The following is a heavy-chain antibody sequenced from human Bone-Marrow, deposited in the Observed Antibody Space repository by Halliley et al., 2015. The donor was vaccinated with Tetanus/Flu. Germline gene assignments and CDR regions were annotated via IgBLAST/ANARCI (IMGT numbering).Heavy chain of an antibody. J-gene: IGHJ6*02. Sequence: YSGRPRSNPPLKSRVTISLDTSKNQFSLKLSFVTAADTAVYYCASLYYDYVWGSYRYRVGLDVWGQGTTVTVSS. V-gene: IGHV4-59*01. CDR3: ASLYYDYVWGSYRYRVGLDV. CDR2: YSGRP. D-gene: IGHD3-16*02.